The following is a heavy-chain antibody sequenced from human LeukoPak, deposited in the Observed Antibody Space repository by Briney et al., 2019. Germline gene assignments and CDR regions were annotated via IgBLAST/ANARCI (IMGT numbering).Heavy chain of an antibody. CDR3: ARVRGPRYYDTSGYYLDY. V-gene: IGHV3-53*01. D-gene: IGHD3-22*01. Sequence: AGGSLRLSCAASGFTFSSNYMSWVRQAPGKGLEWVSVIYSGGSTYYSDSVKGRFTISRDNSKNTLYLQMNSLRAEDTAVYYCARVRGPRYYDTSGYYLDYWGQGSLVTVSS. CDR1: GFTFSSNY. CDR2: IYSGGST. J-gene: IGHJ4*02.